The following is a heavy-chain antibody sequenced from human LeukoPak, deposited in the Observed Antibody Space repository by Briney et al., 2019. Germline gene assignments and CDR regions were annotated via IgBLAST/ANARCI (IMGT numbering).Heavy chain of an antibody. V-gene: IGHV1-46*01. Sequence: ASVTVSFKASGYTFTSYYMHWVRQAPGQGLEWMGIINPSGGSTSYAQKFQGRVTMTRAMSTSTVYMELSSLRSEDTAVYYCARQPGIAAAGYYYYYMDVWGKGTTVTVSS. J-gene: IGHJ6*03. CDR1: GYTFTSYY. CDR2: INPSGGST. D-gene: IGHD6-13*01. CDR3: ARQPGIAAAGYYYYYMDV.